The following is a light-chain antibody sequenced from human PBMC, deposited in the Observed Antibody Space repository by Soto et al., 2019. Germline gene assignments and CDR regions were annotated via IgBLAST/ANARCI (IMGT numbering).Light chain of an antibody. CDR2: SHN. V-gene: IGLV1-47*02. J-gene: IGLJ3*02. Sequence: QSALTQPPSVSGTPGQRVIISCSGSSSTIGSNFVFWYQQHPGTAPKLLIYSHNQRPSGVPDRFSGSKSGTSASLAISGLRSEDEADYYCAAWDDSLNGWVFGGGTKLTVL. CDR3: AAWDDSLNGWV. CDR1: SSTIGSNF.